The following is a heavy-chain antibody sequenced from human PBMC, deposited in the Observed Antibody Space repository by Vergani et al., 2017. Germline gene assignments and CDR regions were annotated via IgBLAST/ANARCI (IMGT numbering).Heavy chain of an antibody. CDR1: GFSFSSYS. V-gene: IGHV3-21*02. CDR3: ARVGGSYYRFGAFDI. D-gene: IGHD1-26*01. J-gene: IGHJ4*02. Sequence: EVQLVESGGGLVKPGGSLRLSCAASGFSFSSYSMNWVRQAPGKGLEWVASISGSSSYVFYRDSVEGRFTITRDNAKKSVYLQMNSLRAEDTAVYYCARVGGSYYRFGAFDIWGQGTLVTVSS. CDR2: ISGSSSYV.